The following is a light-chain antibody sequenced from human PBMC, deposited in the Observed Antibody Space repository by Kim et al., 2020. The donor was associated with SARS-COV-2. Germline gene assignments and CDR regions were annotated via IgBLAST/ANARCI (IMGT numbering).Light chain of an antibody. V-gene: IGKV3-20*01. CDR3: QQYGSLRLT. CDR2: GAS. Sequence: EIVLTQSPGTLSLSPGERATLSCRASQSVSSSYLAWYQQKPGQAPRLLIYGASSRATGIPDRFSGSGSGTDFTLTISRLEPEDFAVYYCQQYGSLRLTFGPGTKVDIK. J-gene: IGKJ3*01. CDR1: QSVSSSY.